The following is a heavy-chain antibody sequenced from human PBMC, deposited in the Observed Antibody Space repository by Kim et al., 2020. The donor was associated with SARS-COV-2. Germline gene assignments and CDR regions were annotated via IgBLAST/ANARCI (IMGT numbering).Heavy chain of an antibody. D-gene: IGHD3-3*01. CDR1: GDTFSRHA. CDR2: INPIIGNP. V-gene: IGHV1-8*01. Sequence: ASVKVSCKASGDTFSRHAINWVRQAPGQGLEWMGWINPIIGNPDYAQKFQGRVTITTDASISTACMELSGLRFEDTAFYYCAAGGLPTIIGVVVRSFGSW. J-gene: IGHJ5*01. CDR3: AAGGLPTIIGVVVRSFGS.